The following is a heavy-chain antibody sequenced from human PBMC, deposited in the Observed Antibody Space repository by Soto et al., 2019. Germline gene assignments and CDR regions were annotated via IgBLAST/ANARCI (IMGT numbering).Heavy chain of an antibody. CDR3: TIGWYAFRYQYYVLDV. D-gene: IGHD2-15*01. Sequence: QVQLLQSGSEVRKPGSSVKVSCKGSGGTHNNYAFTWVRQARGQGLEWVGGILPIFATVVYAQRFEGRVTISADKFTSTAYMELTNLSFYDTAVYYCTIGWYAFRYQYYVLDVGGQATAITVSS. CDR1: GGTHNNYA. J-gene: IGHJ6*02. V-gene: IGHV1-69*06. CDR2: ILPIFATV.